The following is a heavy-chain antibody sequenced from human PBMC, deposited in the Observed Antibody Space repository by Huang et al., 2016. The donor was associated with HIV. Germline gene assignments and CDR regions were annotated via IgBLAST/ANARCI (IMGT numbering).Heavy chain of an antibody. V-gene: IGHV3-11*01. CDR1: GFTFSDYY. CDR3: ARERMVGSTGIFDY. Sequence: QVQLVESGGGLVKPGGSLRLSCAASGFTFSDYYMSWISPAPGKGREWVWLIRIIGSTIYYADSVKGRFTISRDNAKNSLYLQMNNLRAEDTAVYYCARERMVGSTGIFDYWGQGTLVTVSS. CDR2: IRIIGSTI. J-gene: IGHJ4*02. D-gene: IGHD1-26*01.